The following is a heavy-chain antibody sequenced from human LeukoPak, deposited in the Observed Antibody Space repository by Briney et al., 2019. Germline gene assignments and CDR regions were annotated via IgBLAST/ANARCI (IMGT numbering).Heavy chain of an antibody. CDR3: AKDDNYIRFSS. CDR1: GFIFSSYS. V-gene: IGHV3-21*04. CDR2: ISSSSTYI. D-gene: IGHD3-16*01. Sequence: TGGSLRLSCAASGFIFSSYSMNWVRQAPGKGLEWVSSISSSSTYIYYADSVKGRFTISRDNAKNSLYLQMNSLRAEDTAVYYCAKDDNYIRFSSWGQGTLVTVSS. J-gene: IGHJ5*02.